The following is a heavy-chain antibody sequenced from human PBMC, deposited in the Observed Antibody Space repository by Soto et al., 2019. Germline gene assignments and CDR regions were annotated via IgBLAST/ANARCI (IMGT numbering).Heavy chain of an antibody. CDR2: IKDGGST. J-gene: IGHJ4*02. CDR1: GGSLSGYY. Sequence: QVQLQQWGAGLLKPSETLSLTCAVNGGSLSGYYWSWIRQPPGKGLEWIGEIKDGGSTNYSPSLRGRVPISADTSKHQFSLRLNSVTAADTAVYFCARGQEGIVATHWDQGTLVTVSS. CDR3: ARGQEGIVATH. D-gene: IGHD5-12*01. V-gene: IGHV4-34*01.